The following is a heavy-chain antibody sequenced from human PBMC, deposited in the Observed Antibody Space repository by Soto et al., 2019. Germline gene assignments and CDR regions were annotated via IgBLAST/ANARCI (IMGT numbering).Heavy chain of an antibody. D-gene: IGHD5-12*01. J-gene: IGHJ4*02. V-gene: IGHV3-15*01. CDR3: TLNTKRGSSGYGGDY. CDR1: GFTFSDAW. CDR2: IKSKSDGGTT. Sequence: EVQLVESGGGLIKPGGSLRLSCSASGFTFSDAWMSWVRQAPGKGLEWVGRIKSKSDGGTTDFPAPVKGRFTISRDDSKNTLYLQMNSLKTEDTAVYYCTLNTKRGSSGYGGDYWGQGTLVTVSS.